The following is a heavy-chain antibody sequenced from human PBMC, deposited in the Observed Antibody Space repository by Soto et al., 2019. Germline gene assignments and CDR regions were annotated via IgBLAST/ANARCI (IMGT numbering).Heavy chain of an antibody. Sequence: PSETLSLTCTVSGGSISGSYYWSWIPQHPGKGLEWIGYIYYSGSTYYNPSLKSRVTISVDTSKNQFSLKLSSVTAADTAVYYCARVGAEYNWFDPWGQGTLVTVS. CDR2: IYYSGST. V-gene: IGHV4-31*03. J-gene: IGHJ5*02. D-gene: IGHD1-26*01. CDR3: ARVGAEYNWFDP. CDR1: GGSISGSYY.